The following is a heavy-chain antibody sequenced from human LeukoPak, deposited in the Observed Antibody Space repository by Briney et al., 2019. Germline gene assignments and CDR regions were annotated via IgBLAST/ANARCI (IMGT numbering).Heavy chain of an antibody. CDR3: ASTCSSTGCYANWFDP. CDR1: VYTFTSYG. CDR2: ISAYNGNT. D-gene: IGHD2-2*01. V-gene: IGHV1-18*01. J-gene: IGHJ5*02. Sequence: ASVKVSCKASVYTFTSYGISWVRQALGQGLEWMGWISAYNGNTNYAQKLQGRVTMTTDTSTSTAYMELRSLRSDDTAVYYCASTCSSTGCYANWFDPWGQGTLVTVSS.